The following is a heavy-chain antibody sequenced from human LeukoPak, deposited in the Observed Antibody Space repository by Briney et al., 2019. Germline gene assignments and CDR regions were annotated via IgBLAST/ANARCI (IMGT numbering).Heavy chain of an antibody. D-gene: IGHD6-19*01. V-gene: IGHV3-30*18. J-gene: IGHJ4*02. Sequence: PGGSLRLSCAASGFTFSSYGMHWVRQAPGKGLEWVAVISYDGSNKYYADSVKGRFTTSRDNSKNTLYLQMNSLRAEDTAVYYCAKAYRAVAGPVDYWGQGTLVTVSS. CDR1: GFTFSSYG. CDR3: AKAYRAVAGPVDY. CDR2: ISYDGSNK.